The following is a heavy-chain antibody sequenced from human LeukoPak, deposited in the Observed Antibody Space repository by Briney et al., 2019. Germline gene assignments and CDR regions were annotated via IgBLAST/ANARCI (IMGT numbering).Heavy chain of an antibody. Sequence: PGGSLRLSCAASGFTFSSYGMHWVRQAPGKGLEWVAVIWYDGSNKYYADSVKGRFTISRDNYKNTLYLQMNSLRAEDTAVYYCARDSQQLERRAWFDPWGQGTLVTVSS. V-gene: IGHV3-33*01. D-gene: IGHD1-1*01. CDR2: IWYDGSNK. CDR3: ARDSQQLERRAWFDP. CDR1: GFTFSSYG. J-gene: IGHJ5*02.